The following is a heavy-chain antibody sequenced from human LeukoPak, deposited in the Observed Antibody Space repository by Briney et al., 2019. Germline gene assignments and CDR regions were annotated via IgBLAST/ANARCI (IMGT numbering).Heavy chain of an antibody. CDR2: ISAYNGNT. D-gene: IGHD3-22*01. CDR1: GGTFSSYA. J-gene: IGHJ3*02. V-gene: IGHV1-18*01. Sequence: ASVKVSCKASGGTFSSYAISWVRQAPGQGLEWMGWISAYNGNTNYAQKLQGRVTMTTDTSTSTAYMELRSLRSDDTAVYYCARYHYYDSSGYYYGAFDIWGQGTMVTVSS. CDR3: ARYHYYDSSGYYYGAFDI.